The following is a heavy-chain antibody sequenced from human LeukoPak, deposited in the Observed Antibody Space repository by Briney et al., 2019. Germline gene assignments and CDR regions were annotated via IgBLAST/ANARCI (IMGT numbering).Heavy chain of an antibody. CDR2: ISSSSSYI. V-gene: IGHV3-21*01. CDR1: GFTFSSYS. CDR3: ARDFPMIVVVNAFDI. D-gene: IGHD3-22*01. Sequence: GGSLRLSCAASGFTFSSYSMNWVRQAPGKGLEWVSSISSSSSYIYYADSVKGRFTISRDNAKNSLYLQMNSLRAEDTAVYYCARDFPMIVVVNAFDIWGQGTMVTASP. J-gene: IGHJ3*02.